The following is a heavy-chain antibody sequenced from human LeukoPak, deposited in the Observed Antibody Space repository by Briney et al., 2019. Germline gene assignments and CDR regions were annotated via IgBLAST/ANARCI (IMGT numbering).Heavy chain of an antibody. V-gene: IGHV4-39*01. Sequence: PSETLSLTCTVSGGSISSSSSYWGWIRQPPGKGLEWIGSIYYSGSTYYNPSLKSRVTISVDTSKNQFSLKLSSVTAADTAVYYCARHIRGSRPGYYYYGMDVWGQGTTVTVSS. D-gene: IGHD3-10*01. J-gene: IGHJ6*02. CDR2: IYYSGST. CDR3: ARHIRGSRPGYYYYGMDV. CDR1: GGSISSSSSY.